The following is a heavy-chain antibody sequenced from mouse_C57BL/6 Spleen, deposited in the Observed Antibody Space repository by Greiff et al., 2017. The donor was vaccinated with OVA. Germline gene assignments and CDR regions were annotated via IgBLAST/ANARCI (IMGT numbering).Heavy chain of an antibody. CDR3: ARAITTVVARYFDY. CDR1: GYTFTDYN. CDR2: INPNNGGT. V-gene: IGHV1-18*01. J-gene: IGHJ2*01. Sequence: EVKLLESGPELVKPGASVKIPCKASGYTFTDYNMDWVKQSHGKSLEWIGDINPNNGGTIYNQKFKGKATLTVDKSSSTAYMELRSLTSEDTAVYYCARAITTVVARYFDYWGQGTTLTVSS. D-gene: IGHD1-1*01.